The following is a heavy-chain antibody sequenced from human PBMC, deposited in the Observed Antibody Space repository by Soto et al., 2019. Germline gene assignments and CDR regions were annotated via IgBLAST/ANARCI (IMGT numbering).Heavy chain of an antibody. CDR3: ARAPSGSYPEFDY. J-gene: IGHJ4*02. D-gene: IGHD1-26*01. CDR1: GFIFSSYT. CDR2: ITYDGSNQ. Sequence: GGSLRLSCAASGFIFSSYTMHWVRQAPGKGLEWVGVITYDGSNQYYADSVKGRFTISRDNSKNMLFLQMNSLRPDDTAVYYCARAPSGSYPEFDYWGQGTLVTVSS. V-gene: IGHV3-30-3*01.